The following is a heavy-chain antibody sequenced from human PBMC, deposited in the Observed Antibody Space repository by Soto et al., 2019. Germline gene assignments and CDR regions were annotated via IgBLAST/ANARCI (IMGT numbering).Heavy chain of an antibody. V-gene: IGHV3-23*01. D-gene: IGHD3-22*01. CDR3: AKVAGPSGYYPEY. J-gene: IGHJ4*02. CDR2: ISRGGDST. Sequence: EVQLLASGGGLVQPGGSLSLSCAASGFTFSSYAMSWVRQAPGKGLEWASAISRGGDSTYYPDSVKGRFTISRDNSKNMLFLQMNSLRAEDTAVYYCAKVAGPSGYYPEYWGQGTLGTVSS. CDR1: GFTFSSYA.